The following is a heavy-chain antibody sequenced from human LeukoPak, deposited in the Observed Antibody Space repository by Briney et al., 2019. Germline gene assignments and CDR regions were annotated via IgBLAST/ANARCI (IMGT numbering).Heavy chain of an antibody. CDR3: ARDWGYCSGGSCYRGAFDI. CDR1: GYTFTSYY. J-gene: IGHJ3*02. V-gene: IGHV1-46*01. Sequence: GASVKVSCKASGYTFTSYYIHWVRQAPGQGLEWMGIINPSDGSTSYAQKFQGRLTMTRDTSTSTVYMELSSLRSEDTAVYYCARDWGYCSGGSCYRGAFDIWGQGTMVTVSS. CDR2: INPSDGST. D-gene: IGHD2-15*01.